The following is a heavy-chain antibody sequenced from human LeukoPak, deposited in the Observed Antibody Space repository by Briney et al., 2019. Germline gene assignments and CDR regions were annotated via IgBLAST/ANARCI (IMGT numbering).Heavy chain of an antibody. CDR2: INHSGST. Sequence: PSETLSLTCADYGGSFSGYYWSWIRQPPGKGLEWIGEINHSGSTNYNPSLKSRVTISVDTSKNQFSLKLSSVTAADTAVYYCARAPHYRMYRSSWYRDGWFDPWGQGTLVTVSS. CDR3: ARAPHYRMYRSSWYRDGWFDP. D-gene: IGHD6-13*01. V-gene: IGHV4-34*01. J-gene: IGHJ5*02. CDR1: GGSFSGYY.